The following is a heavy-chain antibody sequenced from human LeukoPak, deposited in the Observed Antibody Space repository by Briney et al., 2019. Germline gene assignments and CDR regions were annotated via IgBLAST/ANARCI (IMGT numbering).Heavy chain of an antibody. CDR2: INTNTGNP. V-gene: IGHV7-4-1*02. D-gene: IGHD3-3*01. J-gene: IGHJ4*02. CDR1: GYTFTSYA. Sequence: GASVKVSCKASGYTFTSYAMNWVRQAPGQGLEWMGWINTNTGNPTYAQGFTGRFVFSLDTSVSTAYLQISSLKAEDTAVYYCARDRFWSGYPGIYRYFDYWGQGTLVTVSS. CDR3: ARDRFWSGYPGIYRYFDY.